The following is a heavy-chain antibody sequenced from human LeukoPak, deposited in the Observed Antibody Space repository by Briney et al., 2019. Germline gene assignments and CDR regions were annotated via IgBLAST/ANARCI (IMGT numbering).Heavy chain of an antibody. J-gene: IGHJ6*02. D-gene: IGHD2-2*02. CDR2: INHSGST. CDR1: GGSFSGYY. V-gene: IGHV4-34*01. Sequence: SETLSLTCAVYGGSFSGYYWSWIRQPPGKGLEWIGEINHSGSTNYNPSLKSRVTISVDTSKNQFSLKLSSVTAEDTAVYYCARDRGIVVVPAAIRVNAGGMDVWGQGTTVTVSS. CDR3: ARDRGIVVVPAAIRVNAGGMDV.